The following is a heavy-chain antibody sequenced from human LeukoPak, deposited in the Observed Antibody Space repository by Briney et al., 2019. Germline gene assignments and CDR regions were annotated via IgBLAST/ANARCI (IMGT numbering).Heavy chain of an antibody. J-gene: IGHJ3*02. CDR3: ARDLFWAFDI. CDR2: ISGSGSTI. V-gene: IGHV3-48*03. CDR1: GFTFSSYE. Sequence: PGGSLRLSCAASGFTFSSYEMNWVRQAPGKGLEWVSYISGSGSTIYYADSVKGRFTISRDNAKNSLYLQMNSLRAEDTAVYYCARDLFWAFDIWGQGTMVTVSS.